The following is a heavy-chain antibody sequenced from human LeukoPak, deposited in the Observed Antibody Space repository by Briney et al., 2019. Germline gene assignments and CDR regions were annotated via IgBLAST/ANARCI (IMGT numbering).Heavy chain of an antibody. CDR3: AKDSSSWGFDY. V-gene: IGHV3-30-3*01. D-gene: IGHD6-6*01. CDR2: ISYDGSNK. CDR1: GFTFSSYA. J-gene: IGHJ4*02. Sequence: GGSLRLSCAASGFTFSSYAMHWVRQAPGKGLEWVAVISYDGSNKYYADSVKGRFTISRDNSKNTLYLQMNSLRAEDTAVYYCAKDSSSWGFDYWGQGTLVTVSS.